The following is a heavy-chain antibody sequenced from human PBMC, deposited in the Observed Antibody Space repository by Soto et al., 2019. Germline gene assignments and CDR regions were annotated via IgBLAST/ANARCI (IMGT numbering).Heavy chain of an antibody. Sequence: SETLSLTCTVSGGSISSDYWSWIRQHPGKGLEWIGYIFYSGTTYYNPSLKSRVTISVDKSKNQFSLKLSSVTAADTAVYYCARRRITMIVVVYDAFDIWGQGTMVTVSS. J-gene: IGHJ3*02. D-gene: IGHD3-22*01. CDR2: IFYSGTT. CDR3: ARRRITMIVVVYDAFDI. CDR1: GGSISSDY. V-gene: IGHV4-59*12.